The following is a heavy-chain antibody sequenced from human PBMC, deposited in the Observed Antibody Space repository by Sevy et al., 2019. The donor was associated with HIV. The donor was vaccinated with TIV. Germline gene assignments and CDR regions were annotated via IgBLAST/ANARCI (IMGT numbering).Heavy chain of an antibody. CDR2: ISHDEINE. Sequence: GGSLRLSCIGSGFSFSYYGIHWVRQPPGKGLDWVALISHDEINEYYADSVKGRFTISRDNSKNTVYLEMNSLRNEDTAIYFCANAYSGSYSHSYLYALDVWGQGTTVTVSS. D-gene: IGHD1-26*01. V-gene: IGHV3-30*18. CDR3: ANAYSGSYSHSYLYALDV. J-gene: IGHJ6*02. CDR1: GFSFSYYG.